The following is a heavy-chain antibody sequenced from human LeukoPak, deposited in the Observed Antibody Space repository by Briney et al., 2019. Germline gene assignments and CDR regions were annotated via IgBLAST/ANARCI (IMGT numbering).Heavy chain of an antibody. CDR2: IRYDGGNK. D-gene: IGHD6-13*01. J-gene: IGHJ4*02. Sequence: GGSLRLSCAASGFTFSSYGMHWVRQAPGKGLEWVAFIRYDGGNKYYADSVKGRFTISRDNSKNTLYLQMNSLRDEDTAVYYCAKDRGPYSSRGNGGFYDWGQGTLVTVSS. CDR1: GFTFSSYG. V-gene: IGHV3-30*02. CDR3: AKDRGPYSSRGNGGFYD.